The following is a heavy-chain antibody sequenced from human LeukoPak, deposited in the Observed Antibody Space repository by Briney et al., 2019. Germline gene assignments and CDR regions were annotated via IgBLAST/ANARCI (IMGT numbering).Heavy chain of an antibody. CDR1: GYSITNGHY. CDR3: ARVKRHPDGYRIESSFDY. CDR2: IFHSGSS. D-gene: IGHD5-24*01. Sequence: SETLSLTCEVSGYSITNGHYWGWIRQPPGKGLEWIGSIFHSGSSYYNTSLKSRVTMSVDTSKNQFSLNLSSVTAADTALYYRARVKRHPDGYRIESSFDYWGQGTLVTVSS. J-gene: IGHJ4*02. V-gene: IGHV4-38-2*01.